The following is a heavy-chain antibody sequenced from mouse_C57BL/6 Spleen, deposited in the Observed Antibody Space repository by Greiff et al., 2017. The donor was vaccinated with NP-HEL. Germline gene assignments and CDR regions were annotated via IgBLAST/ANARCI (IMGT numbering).Heavy chain of an antibody. CDR1: GFTFSSYA. CDR3: ARDENYYGSSQSYWYFDV. J-gene: IGHJ1*03. V-gene: IGHV5-4*01. Sequence: EVMLVESGGGLVKPGGSLKLSCAASGFTFSSYAMSWVRQTPEKRLEWVATISDGGSYTYYPDNVKGRFTISRDNAKNNLYLQMSHLKSEDTGMYYCARDENYYGSSQSYWYFDVWGTGTTVTVSS. CDR2: ISDGGSYT. D-gene: IGHD1-1*01.